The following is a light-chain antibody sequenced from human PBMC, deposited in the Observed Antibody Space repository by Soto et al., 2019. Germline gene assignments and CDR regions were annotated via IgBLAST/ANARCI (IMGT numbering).Light chain of an antibody. J-gene: IGKJ5*01. CDR1: QDISDY. CDR3: QQYESLPIT. CDR2: DAS. V-gene: IGKV1-33*01. Sequence: DIQMTQSPSSLSASVGDRVTITCQASQDISDYLNWYQQKPGKAPKLLIYDASTLETGVPSRFSGSGSGTDFSFTISSLQPEDVATYYCQQYESLPITFGQGTRLQI.